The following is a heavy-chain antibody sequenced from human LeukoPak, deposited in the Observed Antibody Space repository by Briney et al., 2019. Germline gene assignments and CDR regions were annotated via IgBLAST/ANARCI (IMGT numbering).Heavy chain of an antibody. V-gene: IGHV3-30*18. Sequence: GGSLRLSCAASGFTFSSYGMHWVRQAPGKGLEWVALISTDPSNKNYADSVKGRFTISRDNSINTLYLQMRSLRLEDTAVYNCVKDSSTTWFGRDSKWGRGTLVTVSS. D-gene: IGHD3-10*01. CDR1: GFTFSSYG. CDR3: VKDSSTTWFGRDSK. CDR2: ISTDPSNK. J-gene: IGHJ4*02.